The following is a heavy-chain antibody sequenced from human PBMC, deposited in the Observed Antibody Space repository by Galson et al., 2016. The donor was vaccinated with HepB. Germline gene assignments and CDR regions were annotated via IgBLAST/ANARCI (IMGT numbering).Heavy chain of an antibody. Sequence: SLRLSCAASGFAFSTSGMSWVRQTPGRGLEWVSGITGTGATTHYADSVKGRFTISRDNSKNTLYLYMNSLRAEEPAVYYFGKHGGFDYWGQGALVTVSS. D-gene: IGHD3-16*01. CDR2: ITGTGATT. CDR1: GFAFSTSG. V-gene: IGHV3-23*01. CDR3: GKHGGFDY. J-gene: IGHJ4*02.